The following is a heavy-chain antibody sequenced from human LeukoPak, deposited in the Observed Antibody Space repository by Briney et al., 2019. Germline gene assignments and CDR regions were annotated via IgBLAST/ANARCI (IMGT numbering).Heavy chain of an antibody. CDR1: GGSISSYY. CDR2: INHSGST. J-gene: IGHJ3*02. Sequence: SETLSLTCTVSGGSISSYYWSWIRQPPGKGLEWIGEINHSGSTNYSPSLKSRVTISVDTSKNQFSLKLSSVTAADTAVYYCARHRYYYDSSGYAEAFDIWGQGTMVTVSS. CDR3: ARHRYYYDSSGYAEAFDI. V-gene: IGHV4-34*01. D-gene: IGHD3-22*01.